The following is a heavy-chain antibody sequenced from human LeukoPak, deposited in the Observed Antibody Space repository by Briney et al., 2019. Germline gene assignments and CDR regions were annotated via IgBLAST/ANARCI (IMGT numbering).Heavy chain of an antibody. Sequence: PGGSLRLSCAASGFTFSSYAMHWVRQAPGKGLEWVAVISYDGSNKYYADSVKGRFTISRDNSKNTLYLQMNSLRAEDTAVYYCARDTYYYDGSGYYSPQGYYYYGMDVWGQGTTVTVSS. J-gene: IGHJ6*02. CDR1: GFTFSSYA. CDR3: ARDTYYYDGSGYYSPQGYYYYGMDV. CDR2: ISYDGSNK. V-gene: IGHV3-30-3*01. D-gene: IGHD3-22*01.